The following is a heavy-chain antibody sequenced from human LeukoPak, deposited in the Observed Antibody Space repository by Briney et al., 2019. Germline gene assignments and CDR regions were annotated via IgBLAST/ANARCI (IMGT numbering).Heavy chain of an antibody. V-gene: IGHV1-2*02. D-gene: IGHD3-3*01. CDR1: GYTFTGYY. CDR2: INPNSGGT. Sequence: ASVKVSCKASGYTFTGYYMHWVRRAPGQGLEWMGWINPNSGGTNYAQKFQGRVTMTRDTSISTAYMELSRLRSDDTAVYYCARATTYDFPENIWGQGTMVTVSS. J-gene: IGHJ3*02. CDR3: ARATTYDFPENI.